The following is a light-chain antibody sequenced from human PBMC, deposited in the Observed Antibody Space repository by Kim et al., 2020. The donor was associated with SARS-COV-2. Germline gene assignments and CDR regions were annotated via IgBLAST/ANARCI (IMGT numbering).Light chain of an antibody. CDR1: SSNFGSNY. CDR3: ASWDDSLSGPV. J-gene: IGLJ3*02. CDR2: RNN. V-gene: IGLV1-47*01. Sequence: GQRVTISCSGSSSNFGSNYVYWYQQLPGTAPKLLIYRNNERPSGVPDRFSGSKSGTSASLAISGLRSEDEADYYCASWDDSLSGPVFGGGTKVTVL.